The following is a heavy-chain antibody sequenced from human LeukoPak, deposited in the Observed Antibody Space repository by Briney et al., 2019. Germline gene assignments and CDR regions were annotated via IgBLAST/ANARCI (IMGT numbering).Heavy chain of an antibody. CDR3: AKDARVVVVTSFNYYGMDV. J-gene: IGHJ6*02. D-gene: IGHD2-21*02. CDR2: INWNGGST. V-gene: IGHV3-20*04. Sequence: PGGSLRLSCAASGFTFDDYGMSWVRQAPGKGLEWVSGINWNGGSTGYADSVKGRFTISRDNSKNTLYLQMNSLRAEDTAVYYCAKDARVVVVTSFNYYGMDVWGQGTTVTVSS. CDR1: GFTFDDYG.